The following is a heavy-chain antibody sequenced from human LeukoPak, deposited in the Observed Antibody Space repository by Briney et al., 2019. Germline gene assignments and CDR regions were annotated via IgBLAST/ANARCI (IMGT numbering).Heavy chain of an antibody. Sequence: PGGSLRLSCAASGFTFSSYAMSWVRQAPGKGLEWVSAISGSGGSTYYADSVKGRFTISRDNSKNTLYLQMNSLRAEDTAVYYCANLGSGSYYKGPDYWGQGTLVTVSS. D-gene: IGHD3-10*01. CDR3: ANLGSGSYYKGPDY. V-gene: IGHV3-23*01. J-gene: IGHJ4*02. CDR2: ISGSGGST. CDR1: GFTFSSYA.